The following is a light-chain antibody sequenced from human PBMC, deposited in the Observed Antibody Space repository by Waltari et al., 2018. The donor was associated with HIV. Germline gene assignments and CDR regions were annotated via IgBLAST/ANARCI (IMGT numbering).Light chain of an antibody. Sequence: QPVLTQSSSASASLESSVKLTCTLSSGHSSYTVAWHQLQPVRSPRDLMKGEGSGTYVRRNGVPDRFSGSSSGADRFLTISNLQSEDEADYYCETWDSNIRVFGGGTKLTVL. J-gene: IGLJ3*02. CDR3: ETWDSNIRV. CDR1: SGHSSYT. V-gene: IGLV4-60*03. CDR2: GEGSGTY.